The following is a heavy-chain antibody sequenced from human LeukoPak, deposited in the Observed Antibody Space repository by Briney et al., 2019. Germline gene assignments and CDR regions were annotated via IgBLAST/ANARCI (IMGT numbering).Heavy chain of an antibody. J-gene: IGHJ4*02. CDR1: GGSFSGYY. CDR2: IYTSGST. D-gene: IGHD4-17*01. CDR3: ASSDYGVDY. Sequence: SETLSLTCAVYGGSFSGYYWSWIRQPPGKGLEWIGRIYTSGSTNYNPSLKSRVTISVDTSKNQFSLKLSSVTAADTAVYYCASSDYGVDYWGQGTLVTVSS. V-gene: IGHV4-59*10.